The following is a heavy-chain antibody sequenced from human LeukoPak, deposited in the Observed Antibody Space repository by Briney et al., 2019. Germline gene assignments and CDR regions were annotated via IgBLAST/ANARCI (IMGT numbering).Heavy chain of an antibody. J-gene: IGHJ4*02. D-gene: IGHD6-13*01. CDR1: GGSFSGYY. V-gene: IGHV4-34*01. CDR2: INHSGST. Sequence: PSETLSLTCAVYGGSFSGYYWSWIRQPPGKGLEWIGEINHSGSTNYNPSLKSRVTISVDTSENQFSLKLSSVTAADTAVYYCATSSSWYFGYWGQGTLVTVSS. CDR3: ATSSSWYFGY.